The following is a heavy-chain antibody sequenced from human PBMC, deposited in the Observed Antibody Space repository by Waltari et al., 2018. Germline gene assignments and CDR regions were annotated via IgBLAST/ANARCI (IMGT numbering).Heavy chain of an antibody. CDR1: VFTFSRYE. V-gene: IGHV3-48*03. CDR3: TRERSVTGKGNLDY. D-gene: IGHD3-10*01. Sequence: EVQLVESGGGLVQTGGSLRLACAASVFTFSRYEMNWVRQAPGKGLEWVSYISSGGSNIFYAESVKGRFTISRDNAKNSLYLQMNSLRVEDTAVYYCTRERSVTGKGNLDYWGQGTLVTVSS. CDR2: ISSGGSNI. J-gene: IGHJ4*02.